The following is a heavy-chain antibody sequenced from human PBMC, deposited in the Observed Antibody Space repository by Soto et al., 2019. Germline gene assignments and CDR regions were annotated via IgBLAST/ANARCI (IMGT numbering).Heavy chain of an antibody. CDR3: AKDQFLSTVTTSDY. J-gene: IGHJ4*02. D-gene: IGHD4-17*01. CDR2: ISGSGGST. V-gene: IGHV3-23*01. CDR1: GFTFSSYA. Sequence: LRLSCAASGFTFSSYAMSWVRQAPGKGLEGVSAISGSGGSTYYADSVKGRFTISRDNSKNTLYLQMNSLRAEDTAVYYCAKDQFLSTVTTSDYWGQGTLVTVSS.